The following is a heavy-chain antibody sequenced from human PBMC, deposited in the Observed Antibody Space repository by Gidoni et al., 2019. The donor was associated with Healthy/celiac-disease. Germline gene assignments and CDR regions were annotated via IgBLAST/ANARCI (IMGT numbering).Heavy chain of an antibody. Sequence: EVQLVESGGGLVKPGGSLRLSCAASGFTFRSYSMNWVRQAPGKGLEWVSSISSSSSYIYYADSVKGRFTISRDNAKNSLYLQMNSLRAEDTAVYYCASLLGYCSSTSCYYYYGMDVWGQGTTVTVSS. CDR1: GFTFRSYS. CDR3: ASLLGYCSSTSCYYYYGMDV. CDR2: ISSSSSYI. D-gene: IGHD2-2*01. J-gene: IGHJ6*02. V-gene: IGHV3-21*01.